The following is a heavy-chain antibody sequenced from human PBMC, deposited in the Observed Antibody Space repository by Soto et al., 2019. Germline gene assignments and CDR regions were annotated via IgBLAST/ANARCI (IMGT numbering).Heavy chain of an antibody. V-gene: IGHV1-46*01. Sequence: ASVKVSCKASGYTFTSYGISWVRQAPGQGLEWMGIINPSNGSTSYAQKFQGRVTMTRDTSTSTVYMELSSLRSEDTAVYYCARDYDFWSGPTQYNWFDPWGQGTLVTVSS. D-gene: IGHD3-3*01. CDR2: INPSNGST. CDR3: ARDYDFWSGPTQYNWFDP. CDR1: GYTFTSYG. J-gene: IGHJ5*02.